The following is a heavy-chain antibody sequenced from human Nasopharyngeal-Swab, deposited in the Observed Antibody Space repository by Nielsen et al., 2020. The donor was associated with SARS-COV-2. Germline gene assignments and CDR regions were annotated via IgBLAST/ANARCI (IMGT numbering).Heavy chain of an antibody. V-gene: IGHV3-13*01. Sequence: GESLKISCAASGFAFSNYAMSWVRQAPGKGLEWVSAIGTAGDTYYPGSVKGRFTISRENAKNSLYLQMNSLRAGDTAVYYCARARDDYGDYYFDYWGQGTLVTVSS. CDR1: GFAFSNYA. J-gene: IGHJ4*02. D-gene: IGHD4-17*01. CDR3: ARARDDYGDYYFDY. CDR2: IGTAGDT.